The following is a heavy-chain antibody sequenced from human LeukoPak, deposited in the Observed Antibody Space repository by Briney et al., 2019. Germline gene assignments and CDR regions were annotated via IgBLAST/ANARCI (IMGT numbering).Heavy chain of an antibody. V-gene: IGHV3-23*01. CDR2: ISSSGANA. Sequence: GGSLRLSCAASGFTFSNYAMNWVRQAPGKGLEWVSLISSSGANAYYADSVRGRFTISRDNSKNTLYLQLNSLRAEDTAVYYCARDGPTYRDGLDVWGQGTTVTVSS. J-gene: IGHJ6*02. CDR3: ARDGPTYRDGLDV. CDR1: GFTFSNYA. D-gene: IGHD1-1*01.